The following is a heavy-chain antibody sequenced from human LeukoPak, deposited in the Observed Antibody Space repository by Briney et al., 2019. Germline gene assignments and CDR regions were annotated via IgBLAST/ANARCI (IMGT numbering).Heavy chain of an antibody. V-gene: IGHV3-9*01. CDR1: GFTFDDYA. Sequence: PGGSLRLSCAASGFTFDDYAMHWVPQAPGKGLEGVSGISWNSGSIGYADSVKGRFTISRDNAKNSLYLQMNSLRAEDTALYWCAKAMIGTTDYYYYGMDVWGQGTTVTVSS. D-gene: IGHD3-22*01. J-gene: IGHJ6*02. CDR2: ISWNSGSI. CDR3: AKAMIGTTDYYYYGMDV.